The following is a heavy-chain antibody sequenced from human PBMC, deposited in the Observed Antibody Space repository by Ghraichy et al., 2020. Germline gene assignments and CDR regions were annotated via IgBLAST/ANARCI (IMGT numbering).Heavy chain of an antibody. CDR2: IGTAGDT. J-gene: IGHJ3*02. Sequence: GGSLRLSCAASGFTFSSYDMHWVRQATGKGLEWVSAIGTAGDTYYPGSVKGRFTISRENAKNSLYLQMNSLRAGDTAVYYCARGRGSSSWYPEEAFDIWGQGTMVTVSS. CDR3: ARGRGSSSWYPEEAFDI. D-gene: IGHD6-13*01. V-gene: IGHV3-13*01. CDR1: GFTFSSYD.